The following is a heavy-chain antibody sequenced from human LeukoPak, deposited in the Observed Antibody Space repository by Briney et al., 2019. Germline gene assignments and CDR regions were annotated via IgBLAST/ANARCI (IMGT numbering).Heavy chain of an antibody. D-gene: IGHD3-10*01. CDR2: LSDAS. CDR3: ARSRDPGNHWFDP. Sequence: GGSLRLSCAASGFSLSGFALSWVRLAPGKGLEWVSTLSDASYYADSVQGRFTISGDSSKNTLYLQMDGLTTDDTAMYFCARSRDPGNHWFDPWGQGTLVTVSS. CDR1: GFSLSGFA. V-gene: IGHV3-23*01. J-gene: IGHJ5*02.